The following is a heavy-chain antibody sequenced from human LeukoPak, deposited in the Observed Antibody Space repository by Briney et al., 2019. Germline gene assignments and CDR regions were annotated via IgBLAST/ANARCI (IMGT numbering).Heavy chain of an antibody. CDR1: GFTFDDYA. CDR2: ISWNSGSI. D-gene: IGHD3-10*01. J-gene: IGHJ4*02. V-gene: IGHV3-9*01. Sequence: GVSLRLSCAASGFTFDDYAMHWVRQAPGKGLEWVSGISWNSGSIGYADSVKGRFTISRDSAKNSLYLQMNSLRAEDTALYYCAKDHYSGLLGEYYFDYWGQGTLVTVSS. CDR3: AKDHYSGLLGEYYFDY.